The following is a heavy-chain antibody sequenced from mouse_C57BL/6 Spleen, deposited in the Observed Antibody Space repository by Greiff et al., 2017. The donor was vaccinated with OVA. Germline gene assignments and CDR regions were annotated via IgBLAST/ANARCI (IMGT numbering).Heavy chain of an antibody. D-gene: IGHD1-1*01. CDR2: IDPNSGGT. J-gene: IGHJ2*01. CDR1: GYTFTSYW. V-gene: IGHV1-72*01. CDR3: ARYYYSSSSYVDY. Sequence: QVQLQQPGAELVKPGASVTLSCKASGYTFTSYWMHWVKQRPGRGLEWIGRIDPNSGGTKYNEKFKSKATLTVAKPSSTAYMQLISLTSEDSAVYESARYYYSSSSYVDYWGQGTTLTVSS.